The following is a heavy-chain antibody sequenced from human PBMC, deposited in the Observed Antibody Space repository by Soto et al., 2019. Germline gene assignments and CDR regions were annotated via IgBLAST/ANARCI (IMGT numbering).Heavy chain of an antibody. J-gene: IGHJ5*02. D-gene: IGHD2-2*01. CDR2: IYYSGST. CDR3: ARAIVGLEPAAPWFDP. CDR1: GGSISSSSYY. Sequence: PSETLSLTCTVSGGSISSSSYYWGWIRQPPGKGLEWIGSIYYSGSTYYNPSLKSRVTISVDTSKNQFSLKLSSVTAADTAVYYCARAIVGLEPAAPWFDPWGQGTLVTVSS. V-gene: IGHV4-39*01.